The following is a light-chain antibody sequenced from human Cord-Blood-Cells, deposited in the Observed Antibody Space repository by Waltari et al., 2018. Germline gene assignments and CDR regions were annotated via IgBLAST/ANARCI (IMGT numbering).Light chain of an antibody. J-gene: IGKJ1*01. CDR3: QQRET. V-gene: IGKV1-39*01. Sequence: DIQMTQSQSSLSASVGDRVTITCRASQSISSYLNWYQQKPGKAPKLLIYAASSLQSGVPSMFSGSGAGTDFTLTISSRQPEDFATYYWQQRETCGQGTKVEIK. CDR1: QSISSY. CDR2: AAS.